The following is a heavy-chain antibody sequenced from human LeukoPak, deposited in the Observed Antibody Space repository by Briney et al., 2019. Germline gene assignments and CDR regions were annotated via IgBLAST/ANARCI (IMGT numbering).Heavy chain of an antibody. D-gene: IGHD3-10*01. J-gene: IGHJ4*02. Sequence: PGGSLRLSCAASGFTVSNHGMHWVRQAPGKGLEWVSGISRSGDTAYYTKSVKGRFSISRDNSKNTVFLQMNTLTAEDTAVYYCVKENREYYGSGSIPGEPFGSWGQGTLVTVSS. CDR2: ISRSGDTA. CDR3: VKENREYYGSGSIPGEPFGS. V-gene: IGHV3-23*01. CDR1: GFTVSNHG.